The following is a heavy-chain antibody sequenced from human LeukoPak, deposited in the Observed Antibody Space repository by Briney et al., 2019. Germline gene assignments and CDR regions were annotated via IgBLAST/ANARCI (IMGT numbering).Heavy chain of an antibody. CDR2: INPYNGGA. D-gene: IGHD2-21*02. CDR1: GYTFTGYY. V-gene: IGHV1-2*06. CDR3: ARVRYCGGDCFRQYYYGMDV. J-gene: IGHJ6*02. Sequence: ASVKVSCKASGYTFTGYYIQWVRQAPGQGLEWMGRINPYNGGASYAQKFQGRVTMTRDTSISTAYMELSRLKSDDTAMYYCARVRYCGGDCFRQYYYGMDVWGQGTTVSVSS.